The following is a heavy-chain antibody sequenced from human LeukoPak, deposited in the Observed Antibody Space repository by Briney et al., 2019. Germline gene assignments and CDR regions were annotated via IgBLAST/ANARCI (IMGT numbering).Heavy chain of an antibody. V-gene: IGHV4-61*01. CDR3: ARNSGSGCPLRPRPYHLDY. D-gene: IGHD3-10*01. CDR2: IYYSGST. J-gene: IGHJ4*02. Sequence: SETLSLTCTVSGGSVSSGRYYWSWIPQPPGKGLGWIGYIYYSGSTNYNPSLKSRVTISVDTSKNQFSLKLSSVTGADTAVFYCARNSGSGCPLRPRPYHLDYWGQGTLVTVSS. CDR1: GGSVSSGRYY.